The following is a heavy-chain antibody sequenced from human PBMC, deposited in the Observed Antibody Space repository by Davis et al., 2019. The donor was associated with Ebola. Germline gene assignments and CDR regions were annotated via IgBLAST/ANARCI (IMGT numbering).Heavy chain of an antibody. CDR1: GGSISSNNW. J-gene: IGHJ6*02. D-gene: IGHD6-13*01. CDR2: IFHSGDT. Sequence: MPSETLSLTCAVSGGSISSNNWWSWVRQPPGKGLEWIGEIFHSGDTNYNPSFKSRVTISVDKSKNQFSLKLSSVTAADTAVYYCARYPGMAAAGTGYYYGMDVWGQGTTVTVSS. V-gene: IGHV4-4*02. CDR3: ARYPGMAAAGTGYYYGMDV.